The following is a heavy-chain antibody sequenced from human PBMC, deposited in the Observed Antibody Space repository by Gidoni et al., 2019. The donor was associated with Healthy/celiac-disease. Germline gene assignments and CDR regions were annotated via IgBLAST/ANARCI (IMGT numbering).Heavy chain of an antibody. CDR2: INHSGST. CDR3: ARGLPNARLAPFDY. V-gene: IGHV4-34*01. J-gene: IGHJ4*02. Sequence: QVQLQQWGAGLLKPSETLSLTCAFYGGSFSGYYWSWIRHPPGKGLEWIGEINHSGSTNYNPSLKSRVTISVDTSKNQFSLKLSSVTAADTAVYYCARGLPNARLAPFDYWGQGTLVTVSS. CDR1: GGSFSGYY. D-gene: IGHD6-6*01.